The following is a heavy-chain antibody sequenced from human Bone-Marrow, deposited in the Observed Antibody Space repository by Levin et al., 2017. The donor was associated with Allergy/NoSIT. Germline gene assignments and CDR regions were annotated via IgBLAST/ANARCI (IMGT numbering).Heavy chain of an antibody. J-gene: IGHJ4*02. CDR3: AREESGCSTTRCYAYFEY. V-gene: IGHV4-31*03. CDR2: VYYSGST. Sequence: SCTVSGGSLNTGGSYWSWIRQHPGKGLEWIGYVYYSGSTDYNPSLKSRVTISVDTSKNQFSLMLTSVTAADTAVYFCAREESGCSTTRCYAYFEYWGQGIPVTVSS. D-gene: IGHD2-2*01. CDR1: GGSLNTGGSY.